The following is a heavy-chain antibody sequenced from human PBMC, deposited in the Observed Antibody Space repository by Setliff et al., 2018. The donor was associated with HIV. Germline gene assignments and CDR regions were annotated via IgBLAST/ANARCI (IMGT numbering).Heavy chain of an antibody. J-gene: IGHJ5*02. Sequence: ASVKVSCKASGYTFTSYGISWVRQAPGQGLEWMGWISGYNGNTNFAQKFQDRLTMTTDTSTTTASMELRSLRSDDTAVYYCVRGHCNSDKCWYTWFDPWGQGTLVTVSS. D-gene: IGHD2-2*01. V-gene: IGHV1-18*01. CDR2: ISGYNGNT. CDR3: VRGHCNSDKCWYTWFDP. CDR1: GYTFTSYG.